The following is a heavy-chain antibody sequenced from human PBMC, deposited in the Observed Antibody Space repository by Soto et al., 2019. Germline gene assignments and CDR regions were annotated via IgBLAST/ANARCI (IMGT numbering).Heavy chain of an antibody. D-gene: IGHD2-2*01. CDR3: ARDKIVVVSFAPGNDAFDI. V-gene: IGHV1-18*04. J-gene: IGHJ3*02. CDR1: GYTFTSYG. Sequence: ASVKVSCKASGYTFTSYGISWVRQAPGQGLEWMGWISAYNGNTNYAQKLQGRVTMTTDTSTSTAYMELRSLRSDDTAVYYCARDKIVVVSFAPGNDAFDIWGQGTMVTVSS. CDR2: ISAYNGNT.